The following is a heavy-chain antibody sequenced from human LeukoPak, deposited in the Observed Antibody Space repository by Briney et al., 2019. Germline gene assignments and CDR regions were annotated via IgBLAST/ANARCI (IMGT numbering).Heavy chain of an antibody. CDR1: GYSISSGYY. J-gene: IGHJ6*03. D-gene: IGHD2-15*01. CDR3: ARGRRYCSGGSCYSRGYMDV. Sequence: SETLSLTCTVSGYSISSGYYWGWIRQPPGKGLEWIGSIYHSGSTYYNPSLKSRVTISVDTSKNQFSLKLSSVTAADTAVYYCARGRRYCSGGSCYSRGYMDVWGKGTTVTVSS. CDR2: IYHSGST. V-gene: IGHV4-38-2*02.